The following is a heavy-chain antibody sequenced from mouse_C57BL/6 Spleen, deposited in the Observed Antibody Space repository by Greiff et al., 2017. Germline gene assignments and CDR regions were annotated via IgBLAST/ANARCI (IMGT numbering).Heavy chain of an antibody. J-gene: IGHJ4*01. Sequence: VQLQQSGPELVKPGASVKISCKASGYTFTDYYMNWVKQSHGKSLEWIGDINPNNGGTSYNQKFKGKATLTVDKSSSTAYMEHRSLTSEDSAVYYCAREGARAMDYWGQGTSVTVSS. CDR1: GYTFTDYY. CDR2: INPNNGGT. CDR3: AREGARAMDY. V-gene: IGHV1-26*01.